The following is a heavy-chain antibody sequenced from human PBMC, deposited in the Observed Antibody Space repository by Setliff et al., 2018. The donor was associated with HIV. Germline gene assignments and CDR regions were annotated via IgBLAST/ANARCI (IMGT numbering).Heavy chain of an antibody. CDR2: IIPILGVT. CDR3: ARTRPYYYDSSGYRLGSMDV. CDR1: GGTFSSYG. V-gene: IGHV1-69*10. Sequence: ASVKVSCKASGGTFSSYGISWVRQAPGQGLEWLGGIIPILGVTNYAQKFQGRVTITADKSTSTAYMELSSLRSEDTAVYYCARTRPYYYDSSGYRLGSMDVWGKGTTVTVSS. D-gene: IGHD3-22*01. J-gene: IGHJ6*04.